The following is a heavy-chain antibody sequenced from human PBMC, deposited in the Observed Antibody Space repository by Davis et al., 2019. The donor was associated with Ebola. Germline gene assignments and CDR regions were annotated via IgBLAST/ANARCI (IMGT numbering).Heavy chain of an antibody. Sequence: GESLKISCAASGFTVNSNYMSWVRQAPGKGLEWVSVIYSGGSTYYADSVKGRFTISRHNSKNTLYLQMNSLRAEDTAVYYCARTGTTAYYYYGMDVWGQGTTVTVSS. J-gene: IGHJ6*02. CDR2: IYSGGST. V-gene: IGHV3-53*04. CDR1: GFTVNSNY. CDR3: ARTGTTAYYYYGMDV. D-gene: IGHD1-7*01.